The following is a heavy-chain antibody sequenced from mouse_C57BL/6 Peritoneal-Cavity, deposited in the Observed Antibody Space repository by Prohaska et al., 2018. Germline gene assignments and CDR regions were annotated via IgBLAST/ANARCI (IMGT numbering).Heavy chain of an antibody. CDR3: ARGQFITTVVAFDY. D-gene: IGHD1-1*01. V-gene: IGHV1-75*01. Sequence: VKQRPGQGLEWIGWIFPGSGSTYYNEKFKGKATLTVDKSSSKAYMLLSSLTSEDSAVYFCARGQFITTVVAFDYWGQGTTLTVSS. J-gene: IGHJ2*01. CDR2: IFPGSGST.